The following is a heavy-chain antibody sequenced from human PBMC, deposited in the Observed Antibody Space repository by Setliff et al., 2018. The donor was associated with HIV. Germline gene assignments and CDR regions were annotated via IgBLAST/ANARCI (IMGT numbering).Heavy chain of an antibody. Sequence: GSLRLSCAASGFTFSTYGMSWVRQTPGKGLEWVSGITASGPNTYYTDSVKGRFTISRGNSKNTLYLQMNSLGDEDTAVYYCARCFLGSGWLSPFDYWGQGTLVTVSS. D-gene: IGHD6-19*01. CDR1: GFTFSTYG. CDR3: ARCFLGSGWLSPFDY. J-gene: IGHJ4*02. CDR2: ITASGPNT. V-gene: IGHV3-23*01.